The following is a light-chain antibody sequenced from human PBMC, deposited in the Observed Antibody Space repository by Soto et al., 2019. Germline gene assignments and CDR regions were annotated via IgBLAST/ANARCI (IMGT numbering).Light chain of an antibody. Sequence: QSALTQPASVSGSPGQSITISCTGTSSDVGGYNYVSWYQQHPGKAPKLMIYEVSNRPSGVSNRFSGSKSGNTASLTISGLQAEDEADYYCSSYTSSSPLGHVVFGGGTKLTVL. J-gene: IGLJ2*01. CDR2: EVS. CDR1: SSDVGGYNY. CDR3: SSYTSSSPLGHVV. V-gene: IGLV2-14*01.